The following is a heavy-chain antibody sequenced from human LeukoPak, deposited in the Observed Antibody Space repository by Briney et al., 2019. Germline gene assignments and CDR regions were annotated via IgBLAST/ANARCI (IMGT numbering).Heavy chain of an antibody. CDR2: ISSSSSYI. Sequence: GGSLRLSCAASGFTFSSYSMNWVRQAPGKGLEWVSSISSSSSYIYYADSVKGRFTISRDNAKNSLYLQMNSLRAEDTAVYYCARMGREGKTTVTTRTDYWGQGTLVTVSS. D-gene: IGHD4-17*01. V-gene: IGHV3-21*01. CDR1: GFTFSSYS. CDR3: ARMGREGKTTVTTRTDY. J-gene: IGHJ4*02.